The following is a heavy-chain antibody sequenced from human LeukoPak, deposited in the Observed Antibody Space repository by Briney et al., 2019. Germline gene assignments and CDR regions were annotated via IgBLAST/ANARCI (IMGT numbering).Heavy chain of an antibody. CDR2: IYHSGST. D-gene: IGHD2-8*02. CDR3: ARSRPGPTDL. Sequence: SETLSLTCAVSGYSISSGYYWGWIRQPPGKGLEWIGNIYHSGSTYYNPSLKSRVTISVDTSKNQFSLKLSSVTAADTAVYYCARSRPGPTDLRGRGTLVTVSS. V-gene: IGHV4-38-2*01. J-gene: IGHJ2*01. CDR1: GYSISSGYY.